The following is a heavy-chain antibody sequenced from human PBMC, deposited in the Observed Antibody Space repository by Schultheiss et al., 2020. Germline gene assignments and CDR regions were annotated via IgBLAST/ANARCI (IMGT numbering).Heavy chain of an antibody. CDR2: ISPSGGGT. Sequence: ASVKVSRKASGYTFTSHYIHWVRQAPGQGLEWMAIISPSGGGTTYAQKFQGRVTITADESTSTAYMELSSLRSEDTAVYYCTYYDFWSGSGYYYYGMDVWGKGTT. V-gene: IGHV1-46*01. CDR3: TYYDFWSGSGYYYYGMDV. J-gene: IGHJ6*04. CDR1: GYTFTSHY. D-gene: IGHD3-3*01.